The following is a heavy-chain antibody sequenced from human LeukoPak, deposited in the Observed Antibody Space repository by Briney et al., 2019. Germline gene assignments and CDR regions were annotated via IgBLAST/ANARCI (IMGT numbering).Heavy chain of an antibody. J-gene: IGHJ4*02. CDR2: VYNTGTT. Sequence: SETLSLTCTVSGGSISSYHWSWIRQSAGRELEWIGRVYNTGTTNSNPSLKSRVTMSVDTSKNRFSLKLTSVTAADTAVYFCARDLIAETATGYDYWGQGTLVTVSS. CDR3: ARDLIAETATGYDY. CDR1: GGSISSYH. V-gene: IGHV4-4*07. D-gene: IGHD6-13*01.